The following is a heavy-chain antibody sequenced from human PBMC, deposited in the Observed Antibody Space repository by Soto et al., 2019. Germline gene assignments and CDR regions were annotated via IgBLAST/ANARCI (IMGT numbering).Heavy chain of an antibody. CDR1: CGSISSYY. CDR3: ERRWGTSFDF. CDR2: IYYSGST. Sequence: QVQLQESCPGRVKPSETLSLTCTVSCGSISSYYWSWIRQPPEKGLEWIVYIYYSGSTNYDRSLTSRVTISLDTSKSQFSLKVSSVTAADTAVYYCERRWGTSFDFWGQGTLVPVSS. D-gene: IGHD7-27*01. V-gene: IGHV4-59*01. J-gene: IGHJ4*02.